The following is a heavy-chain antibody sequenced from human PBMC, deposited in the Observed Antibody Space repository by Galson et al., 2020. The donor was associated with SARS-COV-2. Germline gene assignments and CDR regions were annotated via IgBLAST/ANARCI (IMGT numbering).Heavy chain of an antibody. V-gene: IGHV3-74*01. CDR2: INSDGSST. D-gene: IGHD4-17*01. J-gene: IGHJ4*02. Sequence: ALHVESLKIYCASSGFIFSSYWMHWVRQAPGKGLVWVSRINSDGSSTTYADSVKGRFTISRDNAKNTLYLQRNSLRAEDTALYYCVRGKYGHWGQGALVTVSS. CDR3: VRGKYGH. CDR1: GFIFSSYW.